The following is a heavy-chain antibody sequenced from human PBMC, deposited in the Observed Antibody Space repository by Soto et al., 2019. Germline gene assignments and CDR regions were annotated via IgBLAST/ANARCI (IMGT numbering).Heavy chain of an antibody. V-gene: IGHV3-33*01. CDR3: ARDHQTTPYGMDV. J-gene: IGHJ6*02. CDR2: IWYDGSNK. D-gene: IGHD4-4*01. Sequence: PGESLKISCAASGFTFSSYGMHWVRQAPGKGLEWVAVIWYDGSNKYYADSVKGRFTISRDNSKNTLYLQMNSLRAEDTAVYYCARDHQTTPYGMDVWGQGSTVTVSS. CDR1: GFTFSSYG.